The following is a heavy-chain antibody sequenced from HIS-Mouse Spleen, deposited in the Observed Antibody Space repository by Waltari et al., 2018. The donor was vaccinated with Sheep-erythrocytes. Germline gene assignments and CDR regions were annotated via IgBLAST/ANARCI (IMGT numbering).Heavy chain of an antibody. CDR3: ARGGRRTGFDY. CDR2: INHSGST. J-gene: IGHJ4*02. Sequence: QVQLQQWGAGLLKPSETLSLTCAVYGGSFSGYYWSWIRQPPGKGLAWIGEINHSGSTNYHPSLKSRVPISVDTSKNQFSLKLSSVTAADTAVYYCARGGRRTGFDYWGQGTLVTVSS. CDR1: GGSFSGYY. V-gene: IGHV4-34*01. D-gene: IGHD3-9*01.